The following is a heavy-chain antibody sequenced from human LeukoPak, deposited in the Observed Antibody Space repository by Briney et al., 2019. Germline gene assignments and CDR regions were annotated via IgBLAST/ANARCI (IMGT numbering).Heavy chain of an antibody. CDR2: TDRGGNT. CDR3: GTTTLSATWNY. Sequence: GGSLRLSCAASGFTVSNIYMSWVRQAPGKGLEWVSVTDRGGNTKYADPVKGRFTVSRDNSENTLFLQMNSLRVEDTAVYYCGTTTLSATWNYWGQGTLVTVSS. J-gene: IGHJ4*02. CDR1: GFTVSNIY. D-gene: IGHD3-16*02. V-gene: IGHV3-53*01.